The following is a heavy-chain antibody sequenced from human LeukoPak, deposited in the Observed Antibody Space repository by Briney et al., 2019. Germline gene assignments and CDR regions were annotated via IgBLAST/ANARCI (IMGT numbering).Heavy chain of an antibody. D-gene: IGHD1-26*01. CDR2: IYYSGST. CDR3: ASPRERSYYARGFDY. J-gene: IGHJ4*02. CDR1: GGSIRSSSYY. Sequence: SETLSLTCTVSGGSIRSSSYYWGWIRQPPGKGLEWIGSIYYSGSTYYNPSLKGRVTISVDTSKNQFSLKLSSVTAADTAVYYCASPRERSYYARGFDYWGQGTLVTVSS. V-gene: IGHV4-39*01.